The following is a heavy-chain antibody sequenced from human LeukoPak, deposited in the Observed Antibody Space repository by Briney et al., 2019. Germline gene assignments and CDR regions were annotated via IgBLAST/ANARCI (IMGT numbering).Heavy chain of an antibody. J-gene: IGHJ3*02. CDR3: ARVLTVGGWGAFDI. V-gene: IGHV3-48*03. CDR2: ISGSGATM. D-gene: IGHD1-26*01. Sequence: TGGSLRLSCAASGFTFRSYEMIWVRQVPRKGLEWVSFISGSGATMKYADSVKGRFTISRDNAKNSLYLQMNTLRAEDTALYYCARVLTVGGWGAFDIWGQGTMVTVSS. CDR1: GFTFRSYE.